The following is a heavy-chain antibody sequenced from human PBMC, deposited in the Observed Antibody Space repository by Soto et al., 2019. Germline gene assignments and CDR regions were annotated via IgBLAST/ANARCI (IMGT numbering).Heavy chain of an antibody. Sequence: SETLSLTCTVSGGSISGYYWSWIRQPPGKGLEWIGYIYYSGATNYNPSLETRVTISLDSSKNQFSLKLNSVTAADTAVYYCATRPPGATWYGVFDYWSQGTLVTVSS. D-gene: IGHD6-13*01. V-gene: IGHV4-59*01. CDR3: ATRPPGATWYGVFDY. CDR1: GGSISGYY. CDR2: IYYSGAT. J-gene: IGHJ4*02.